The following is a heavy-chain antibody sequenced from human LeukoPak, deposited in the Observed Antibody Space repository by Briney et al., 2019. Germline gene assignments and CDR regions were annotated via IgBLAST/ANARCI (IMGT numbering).Heavy chain of an antibody. J-gene: IGHJ6*03. Sequence: ASVKVSCKASGYTFTSHGINWVRQATGQGLEWMGWMNPNSGNTGYAQKFQGRVTITRNTSISTAYMELSSLRSEDTAVYYCARGEGGYSYGLYYYYYMDVWGKGTTVTVSS. CDR2: MNPNSGNT. CDR3: ARGEGGYSYGLYYYYYMDV. D-gene: IGHD5-18*01. V-gene: IGHV1-8*03. CDR1: GYTFTSHG.